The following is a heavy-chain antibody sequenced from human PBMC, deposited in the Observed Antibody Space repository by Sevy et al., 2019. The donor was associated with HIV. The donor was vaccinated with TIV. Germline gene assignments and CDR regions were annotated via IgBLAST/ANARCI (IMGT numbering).Heavy chain of an antibody. D-gene: IGHD6-19*01. Sequence: GGSLRLSCAASGFTFSNAWMIWVRQAPGKGLEWVGRIKSKTDGETTDYAAPVKGRFNISGDDSKNTLYLQMNRLKSEDTAVFYCATGIVGAVAGSAVVFDYWGQGTLVTVSS. V-gene: IGHV3-15*01. CDR2: IKSKTDGETT. J-gene: IGHJ4*02. CDR3: ATGIVGAVAGSAVVFDY. CDR1: GFTFSNAW.